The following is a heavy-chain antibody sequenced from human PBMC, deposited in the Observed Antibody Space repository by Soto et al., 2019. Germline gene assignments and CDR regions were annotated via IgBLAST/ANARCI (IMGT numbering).Heavy chain of an antibody. CDR1: GDSFNDYY. V-gene: IGHV1-2*04. Sequence: ASVKVSCKSSGDSFNDYYIHWVRQAPGQGFEWMGWINPNGGVTKYAQKVQGWVSMTRDTSVRTVYMQLSRLRSDDTAVYYCARESGGATATLDYYCCYMDVWGTGTTVTVSS. D-gene: IGHD5-12*01. J-gene: IGHJ6*03. CDR2: INPNGGVT. CDR3: ARESGGATATLDYYCCYMDV.